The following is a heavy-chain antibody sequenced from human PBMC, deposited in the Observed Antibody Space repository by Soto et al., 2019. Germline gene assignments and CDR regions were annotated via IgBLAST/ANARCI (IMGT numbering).Heavy chain of an antibody. CDR2: ISGSGDST. D-gene: IGHD6-19*01. Sequence: GGSLRLSCAASGFTSSNYGMRWVRRAPGKGLEWVSGISGSGDSTYYADSVKGRFTTSRDNSKNTLYLQMNSLRAEDTAVYYCAKDLGCSDYHYYGMDVWGQGTTVTVSS. J-gene: IGHJ6*02. CDR3: AKDLGCSDYHYYGMDV. V-gene: IGHV3-23*01. CDR1: GFTSSNYG.